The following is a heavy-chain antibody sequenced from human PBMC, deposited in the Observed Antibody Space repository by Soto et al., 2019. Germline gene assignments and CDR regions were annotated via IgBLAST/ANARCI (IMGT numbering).Heavy chain of an antibody. J-gene: IGHJ3*01. CDR1: GFTFSDYY. V-gene: IGHV3-11*06. CDR3: ARGGREYGGYVGAFEF. D-gene: IGHD4-17*01. CDR2: ISSSSSYT. Sequence: QVQLVESGGGLVKPGGSLRLSCAASGFTFSDYYMSWIRQAPGKGLEWVSYISSSSSYTNYADSVKGRFTISRDNAKNSLYPQMNSRRGEDTAVYYCARGGREYGGYVGAFEFWGQGTMVTVSS.